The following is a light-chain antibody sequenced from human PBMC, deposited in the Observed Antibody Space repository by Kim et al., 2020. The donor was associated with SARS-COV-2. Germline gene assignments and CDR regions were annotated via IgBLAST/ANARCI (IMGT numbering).Light chain of an antibody. CDR2: GAS. CDR1: QSMSRS. V-gene: IGKV3-15*01. CDR3: QQYAYWRA. J-gene: IGKJ5*01. Sequence: CHGERATLSGRASQSMSRSLAGYQQRTGPTPRVLIYGASARATGITARFSGSGSGTEFTLTISNLQSEDFAVYYCQQYAYWRAFGQGTRLEIK.